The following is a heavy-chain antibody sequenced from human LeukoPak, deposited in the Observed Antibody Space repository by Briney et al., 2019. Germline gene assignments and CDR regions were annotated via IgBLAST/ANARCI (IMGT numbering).Heavy chain of an antibody. Sequence: SETLSLTCTVSGGSISSYYWSWIRQPPGKGLEWIGYIYYSGSTNYNPSLKSRVTISVDTSKNQFSLKLSSVTAADTAVYYCARQADYGDYCVDYWGQGTLVTVSS. CDR1: GGSISSYY. J-gene: IGHJ4*02. CDR3: ARQADYGDYCVDY. V-gene: IGHV4-59*08. CDR2: IYYSGST. D-gene: IGHD4-17*01.